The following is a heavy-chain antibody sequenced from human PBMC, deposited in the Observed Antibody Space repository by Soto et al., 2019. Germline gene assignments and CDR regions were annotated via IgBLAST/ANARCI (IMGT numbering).Heavy chain of an antibody. Sequence: GGSLRLSCAASGFTFSDYYMSWIRQAPGKGLEWVSYISSSGSTIYYADSVKGRFTISRDNAKNSLYLQMNSLRAEDTAVYYCARVHDYGATFYYYFDYWGQGTLVTVSS. CDR1: GFTFSDYY. J-gene: IGHJ4*02. CDR3: ARVHDYGATFYYYFDY. CDR2: ISSSGSTI. V-gene: IGHV3-11*04. D-gene: IGHD4-17*01.